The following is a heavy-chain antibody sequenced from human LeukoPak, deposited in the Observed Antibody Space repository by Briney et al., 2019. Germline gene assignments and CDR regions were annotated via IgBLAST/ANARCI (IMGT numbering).Heavy chain of an antibody. Sequence: SVKVSCKVSGGTFSNDSFTWVRQAPGQGLEWVGGITPMFETPNYAPKLQGRLTINADGSTSTVYMELRSLRPEDTAVYFCARGPPPLYSGSCRPLDHWGQGTLVTVSS. D-gene: IGHD1-26*01. CDR2: ITPMFETP. CDR3: ARGPPPLYSGSCRPLDH. CDR1: GGTFSNDS. J-gene: IGHJ4*02. V-gene: IGHV1-69*13.